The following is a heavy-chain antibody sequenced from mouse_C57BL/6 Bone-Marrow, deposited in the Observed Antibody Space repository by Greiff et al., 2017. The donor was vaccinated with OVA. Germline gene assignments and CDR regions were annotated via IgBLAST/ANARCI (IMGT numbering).Heavy chain of an antibody. CDR1: GYAFSSSW. CDR2: IYPGDGDT. J-gene: IGHJ1*03. CDR3: ALYGSSLVHFDV. D-gene: IGHD1-1*01. Sequence: VQRVESGPELVKPGASVKISCKASGYAFSSSWMNWVKQRPGKGLEWIGRIYPGDGDTNYNGKFKGKATLTADKSSSTAYMQLSILTSEDSAVYFCALYGSSLVHFDVWGTGTTVTVSS. V-gene: IGHV1-82*01.